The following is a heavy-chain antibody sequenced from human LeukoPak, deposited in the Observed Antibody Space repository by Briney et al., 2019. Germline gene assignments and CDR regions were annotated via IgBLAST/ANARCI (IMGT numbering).Heavy chain of an antibody. CDR1: GYTFTNYY. CDR3: ARVLARYGNLDY. Sequence: GASVKVSSTASGYTFTNYYVHWVRQAPGQAPEWGGWINPNSGGTNYTQKFQGRVTMTRDTSISTAYLELNRLTSDDTAVYYCARVLARYGNLDYWGQGILVTVSS. V-gene: IGHV1-2*02. D-gene: IGHD1-14*01. CDR2: INPNSGGT. J-gene: IGHJ4*02.